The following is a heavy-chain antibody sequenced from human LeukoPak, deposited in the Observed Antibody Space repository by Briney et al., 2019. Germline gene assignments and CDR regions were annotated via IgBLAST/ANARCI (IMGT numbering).Heavy chain of an antibody. V-gene: IGHV4-34*01. CDR2: INHSGST. CDR1: GGSFSGYY. J-gene: IGHJ4*02. D-gene: IGHD2-15*01. Sequence: SETLSLTCAVYGGSFSGYYWSWTRQPPGKGLEWIGEINHSGSTNYNPSLKSRVTISVDTSKNQFSLKLSSVTAADTAVYYCATGWKLDYWGQGTLVTVSS. CDR3: ATGWKLDY.